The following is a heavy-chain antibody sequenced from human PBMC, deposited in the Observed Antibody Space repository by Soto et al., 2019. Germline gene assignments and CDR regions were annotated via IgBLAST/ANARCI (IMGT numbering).Heavy chain of an antibody. CDR3: ARYCSSSRCSQSYGMDV. CDR2: IDTSYSYS. CDR1: GYSFTKYW. D-gene: IGHD2-15*01. V-gene: IGHV5-10-1*01. J-gene: IGHJ6*01. Sequence: GESLKISCKGSGYSFTKYWIIWVRQVPGKGLDWMGRIDTSYSYSHYSPSFQGHVTISVDKSIRTGYLQWSSLTASDTAMYYCARYCSSSRCSQSYGMDVWGQGTTVPVSS.